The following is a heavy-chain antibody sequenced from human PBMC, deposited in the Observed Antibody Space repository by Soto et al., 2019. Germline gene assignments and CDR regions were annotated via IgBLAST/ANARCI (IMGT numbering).Heavy chain of an antibody. J-gene: IGHJ4*02. V-gene: IGHV1-24*01. CDR3: ATAPHGTGTIGFLMVTVDY. CDR1: GYTLTELS. CDR2: FDPEDGET. D-gene: IGHD1-7*01. Sequence: ASVKVSCKVSGYTLTELSMHWVRQAPGKGXEWMGGFDPEDGETIYAQKFQGRVTMTEDTSTDTAYMELSSLRSEDTAVYYCATAPHGTGTIGFLMVTVDYWGQGTLVTVSS.